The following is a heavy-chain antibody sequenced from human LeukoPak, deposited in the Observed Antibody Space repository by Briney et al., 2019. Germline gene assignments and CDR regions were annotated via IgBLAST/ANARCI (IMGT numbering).Heavy chain of an antibody. J-gene: IGHJ4*02. CDR1: TGSINTYF. CDR3: ARGKEMTRISGYYSCDY. Sequence: KSSETLSLTCTVSTGSINTYFWTWVRQPAGKGLEWIGRISDSGRAYYNPSLESRVTISLDTSNNQFSLKVTSVTAADTAVYYCARGKEMTRISGYYSCDYWGQGTLVSVSS. D-gene: IGHD5-24*01. V-gene: IGHV4-4*07. CDR2: ISDSGRA.